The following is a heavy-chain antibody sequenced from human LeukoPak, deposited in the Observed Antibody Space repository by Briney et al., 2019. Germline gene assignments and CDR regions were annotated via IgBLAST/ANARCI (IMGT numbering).Heavy chain of an antibody. D-gene: IGHD3-22*01. V-gene: IGHV3-23*01. Sequence: GRSLRLSCASGGFIFSSCAMSWVSQARGKGLEWVLANSGSGGSTYYADSVKGRFTISRYNSMSTLCLQMTSLRDEATVVYYCAKADSSGYYYATSYFDYWGQGTLVTVSS. CDR3: AKADSSGYYYATSYFDY. J-gene: IGHJ4*02. CDR2: NSGSGGST. CDR1: GFIFSSCA.